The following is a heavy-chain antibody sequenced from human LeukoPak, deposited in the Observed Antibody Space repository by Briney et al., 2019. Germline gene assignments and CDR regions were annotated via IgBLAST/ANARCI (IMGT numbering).Heavy chain of an antibody. CDR1: GFTFSPYA. CDR3: TTDLDY. V-gene: IGHV3-15*01. Sequence: GGSLRLSCAASGFTFSPYAMSWVRQAPGKGLEWVGRVKSKTDGGTTDYAASVKGRFTISRDDSKNTLSLQMNSLKTEDTAVYYCTTDLDYWGQGTLVTVSS. J-gene: IGHJ4*02. CDR2: VKSKTDGGTT.